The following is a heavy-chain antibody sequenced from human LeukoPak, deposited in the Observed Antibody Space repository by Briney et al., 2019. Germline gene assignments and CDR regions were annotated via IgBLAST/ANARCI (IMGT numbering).Heavy chain of an antibody. D-gene: IGHD2-15*01. Sequence: GGSLRLSCAASVFTFSSYSMNWVRQAPGKGPEWVSSITSCSTYIYYADSVKGRFTISRDNAKNSLYLQMNSLRAEDMALYYCARVHGGFYYMDVWGKGTTVTVSS. J-gene: IGHJ6*03. CDR1: VFTFSSYS. CDR3: ARVHGGFYYMDV. CDR2: ITSCSTYI. V-gene: IGHV3-21*01.